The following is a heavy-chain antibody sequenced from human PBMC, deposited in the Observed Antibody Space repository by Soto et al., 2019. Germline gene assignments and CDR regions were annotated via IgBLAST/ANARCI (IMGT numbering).Heavy chain of an antibody. CDR1: GGMFSSYT. CDR2: IISVLNMT. D-gene: IGHD1-1*01. J-gene: IGHJ4*02. V-gene: IGHV1-69*02. Sequence: QVQLVQSGAEVKKPGSSVKVSCKASGGMFSSYTLNWVRQAPGQGLEWMGRIISVLNMTDYAQKFQGRVTMTADKPTNTAYMELRSLTSEDTAVYYCARGVTMGTAHHFWGQGALVTVSS. CDR3: ARGVTMGTAHHF.